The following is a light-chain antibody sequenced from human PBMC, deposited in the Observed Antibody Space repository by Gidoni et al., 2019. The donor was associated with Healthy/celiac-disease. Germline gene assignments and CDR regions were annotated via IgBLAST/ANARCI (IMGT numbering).Light chain of an antibody. Sequence: QSVLTQPPSASRTPGQRVTISCSGSSSNIGSNTVNWYQQLPGTAPKLLIYSNNQRPSGVPDRFSGSKSLSASLAISGLQSEDEADYYCAAWDDSLNGWVFGGGTKLTVL. CDR2: SNN. V-gene: IGLV1-44*01. CDR3: AAWDDSLNGWV. J-gene: IGLJ3*02. CDR1: SSNIGSNT.